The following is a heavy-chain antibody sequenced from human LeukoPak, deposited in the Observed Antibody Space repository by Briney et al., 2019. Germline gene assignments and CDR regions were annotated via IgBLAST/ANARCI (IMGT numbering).Heavy chain of an antibody. CDR3: AGSTSSSWYSVSDAFDI. CDR1: GFTFSSYW. D-gene: IGHD6-13*01. CDR2: IKQDGSEK. J-gene: IGHJ3*02. Sequence: PGASLRLSCAASGFTFSSYWMSWVRQAPGKGLEWVANIKQDGSEKYYVDSVKGRFTISRDNAKNSLYLQMNSLRAEDTAVYYCAGSTSSSWYSVSDAFDIWGQGTMVTVSS. V-gene: IGHV3-7*01.